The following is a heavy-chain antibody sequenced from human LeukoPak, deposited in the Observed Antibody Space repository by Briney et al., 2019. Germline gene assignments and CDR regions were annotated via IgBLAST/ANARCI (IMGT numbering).Heavy chain of an antibody. CDR1: GFSITSGYY. CDR2: IYYSGST. D-gene: IGHD3-22*01. Sequence: SETLSLTCAVSGFSITSGYYWDWIRQPPGKGLEWIGSIYYSGSTYFNPSLKSRVTISIDTSKNQFSLKLSSVTAADTAVYYCARGRNYYDSSGPTSDAFDIWGQGTMVTVSS. V-gene: IGHV4-38-2*01. CDR3: ARGRNYYDSSGPTSDAFDI. J-gene: IGHJ3*02.